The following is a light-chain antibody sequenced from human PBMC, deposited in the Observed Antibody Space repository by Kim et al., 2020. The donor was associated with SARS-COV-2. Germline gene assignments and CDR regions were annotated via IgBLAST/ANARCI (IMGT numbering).Light chain of an antibody. CDR3: QAWDSSTVV. CDR1: KLGDKY. V-gene: IGLV3-1*01. J-gene: IGLJ2*01. CDR2: QDS. Sequence: VSPGQTSSITCSGDKLGDKYACWYQQKPGQSPVLVIYQDSKRPSGIPERFSGSISGNTATLTISGTQAMDEADYYCQAWDSSTVVFGGGTQLTVL.